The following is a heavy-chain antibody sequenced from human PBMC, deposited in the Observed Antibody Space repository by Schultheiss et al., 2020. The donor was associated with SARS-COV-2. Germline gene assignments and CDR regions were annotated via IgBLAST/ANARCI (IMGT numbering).Heavy chain of an antibody. CDR3: VRGHPAKFDY. CDR2: ISYDGSNK. CDR1: GFTFSSYG. V-gene: IGHV3-33*05. J-gene: IGHJ4*02. Sequence: GGSLRLSCAASGFTFSSYGMHWVRQAPGKGLEWVAVISYDGSNKYYADSVKGRFTISRDNSKNTLYLQMNSLRAEDTAVYYCVRGHPAKFDYWGQGVMVTVSS.